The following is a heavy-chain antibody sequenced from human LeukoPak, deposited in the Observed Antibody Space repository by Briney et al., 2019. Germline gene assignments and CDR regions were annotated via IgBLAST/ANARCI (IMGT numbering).Heavy chain of an antibody. CDR3: ARDGYYDFWSGPSSVPYYYYYMDV. D-gene: IGHD3-3*01. Sequence: GASVKVSCKASGYTFTSYGISWVRQAPGQGLEWMGRISAYNGNTNYAQKLQGRVTMTTDTSTSTAYMELRSLRSDDTAVYYCARDGYYDFWSGPSSVPYYYYYMDVWGKGTTVTVSS. CDR2: ISAYNGNT. V-gene: IGHV1-18*01. J-gene: IGHJ6*03. CDR1: GYTFTSYG.